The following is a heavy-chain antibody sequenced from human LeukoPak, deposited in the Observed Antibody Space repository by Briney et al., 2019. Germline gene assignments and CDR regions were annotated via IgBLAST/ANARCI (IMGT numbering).Heavy chain of an antibody. J-gene: IGHJ4*02. Sequence: PGRSLRLSCAASGFTFDDYAMHWVRQAPGKGMEWVSGISWNSGSIGYADSVKGRFTISRDNAKNSLYLQMNSLRAEDTALYYCAKDPTYDILTGELDYWGQGTLVTVSS. D-gene: IGHD3-9*01. CDR1: GFTFDDYA. CDR3: AKDPTYDILTGELDY. CDR2: ISWNSGSI. V-gene: IGHV3-9*01.